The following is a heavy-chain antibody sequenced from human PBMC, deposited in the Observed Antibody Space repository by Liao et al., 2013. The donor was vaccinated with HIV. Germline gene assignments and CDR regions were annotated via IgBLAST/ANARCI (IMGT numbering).Heavy chain of an antibody. CDR3: ARGVHDFWSGYRNYYFDY. J-gene: IGHJ4*02. V-gene: IGHV4-61*02. Sequence: QVQLQESGPGLVKPSQTLSLTCTVSGGSMSSDSYYWSWIRQPAGKGLEWIGRMYTSGSTNYNPSLKSRVTISVDTSKNQFSLRLSSVTAADTAVYYCARGVHDFWSGYRNYYFDYWGQGTLVTVSS. D-gene: IGHD3-3*01. CDR2: MYTSGST. CDR1: GGSMSSDSYY.